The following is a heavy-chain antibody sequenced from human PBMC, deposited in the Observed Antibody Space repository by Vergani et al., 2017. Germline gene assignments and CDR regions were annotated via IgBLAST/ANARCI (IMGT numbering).Heavy chain of an antibody. Sequence: QVQLVQSGAEVKKPGSSVKVSCKASGGTFSSYAISWVRQAPGQGLEWMGRIIPILGIANYAQKFQGRVTITADKSTSTAYMELSSVTAADTAVYYCACSKENIVVVTAALQHWGQGTLVTVSS. CDR3: ACSKENIVVVTAALQH. D-gene: IGHD2-21*02. V-gene: IGHV1-69*04. J-gene: IGHJ1*01. CDR2: IIPILGIA. CDR1: GGTFSSYA.